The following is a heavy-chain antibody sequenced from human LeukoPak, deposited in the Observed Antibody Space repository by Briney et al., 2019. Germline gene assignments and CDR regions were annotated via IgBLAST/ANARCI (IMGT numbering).Heavy chain of an antibody. CDR1: GVSISSSNNF. CDR3: ARHEEEDGYNAKTFDF. CDR2: MHYRGTT. J-gene: IGHJ4*02. Sequence: SETLSLTCTVSGVSISSSNNFWGWIRQPPGKGLEWIGSMHYRGTTYFIPSLKSRVTISVDTSKNQFSLKLSSVTAADTAVYYCARHEEEDGYNAKTFDFWGQGTLVTVSS. D-gene: IGHD5-24*01. V-gene: IGHV4-39*01.